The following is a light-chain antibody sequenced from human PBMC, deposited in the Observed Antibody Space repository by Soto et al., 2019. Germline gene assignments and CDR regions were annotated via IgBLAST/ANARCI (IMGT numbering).Light chain of an antibody. CDR2: AAS. CDR1: QSISSY. J-gene: IGKJ4*01. V-gene: IGKV1-39*01. Sequence: DIQMTQSPSSLSASVGDRVTITCRASQSISSYLNWYQQKPGKAPKLLIYAASSLQSGVPSRFSGSGSGTDLTLTISSLQPEDFATYYCQQSYSTPLTFGGGTKVESK. CDR3: QQSYSTPLT.